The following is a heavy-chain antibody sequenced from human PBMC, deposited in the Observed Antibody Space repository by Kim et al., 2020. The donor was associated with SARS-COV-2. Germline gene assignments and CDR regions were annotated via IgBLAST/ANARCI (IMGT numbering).Heavy chain of an antibody. V-gene: IGHV4-39*01. CDR3: ARLPRSSGYSYGWALIVY. D-gene: IGHD5-18*01. Sequence: SETLSLTCTVSGGSISSSSYYWGWIRQPTGKGLEWIGSINYSGSTYYNPSLKSRVTMSVDTSRNQFSLKLSSVTAADTAVYYCARLPRSSGYSYGWALIVYWGHATLVTVSS. CDR1: GGSISSSSYY. CDR2: INYSGST. J-gene: IGHJ4*01.